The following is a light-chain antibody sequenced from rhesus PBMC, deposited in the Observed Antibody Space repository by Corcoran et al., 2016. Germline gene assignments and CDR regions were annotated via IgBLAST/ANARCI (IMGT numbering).Light chain of an antibody. V-gene: IGKV1-28*03. Sequence: DIQMTQSPSSLSGSVGDRVTITCRASENVNKFLNWYQQKAGKAPKLLISQASTFQSGVPSRFSGGGAGPDFTLTISSLQPEDFAGYYCLQHNSYPYSFGQGTKVEIK. CDR3: LQHNSYPYS. CDR1: ENVNKF. CDR2: QAS. J-gene: IGKJ2*01.